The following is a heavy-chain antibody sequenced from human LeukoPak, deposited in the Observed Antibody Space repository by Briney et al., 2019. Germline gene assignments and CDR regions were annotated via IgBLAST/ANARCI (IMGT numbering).Heavy chain of an antibody. CDR1: GGSISSSSYY. Sequence: SETLSLTCSVSGGSISSSSYYWDWIRQPPGKGLEWIGTIYYSGSTYYNPSLKSRVTISVDTSKNQFSLKLSSVTAADTAVYYCARNYYYYYYMDVWGKGTTVTVSS. CDR3: ARNYYYYYYMDV. V-gene: IGHV4-39*07. J-gene: IGHJ6*03. CDR2: IYYSGST.